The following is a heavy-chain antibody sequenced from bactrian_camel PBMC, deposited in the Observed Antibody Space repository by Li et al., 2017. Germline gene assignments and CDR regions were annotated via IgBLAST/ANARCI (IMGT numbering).Heavy chain of an antibody. Sequence: VQLVESGGGSVQAGGSLTLSCVVSGYDRSSSCFGWFRQPPGKLREGVAAWHTTRAVSYSDLVKGRFTISRDSAKNTVYLQMNNLQPEDTATYYCAEGRGSRGEHCYSLNYWGQGTQVTVS. CDR3: AEGRGSRGEHCYSLNY. D-gene: IGHD6*01. CDR2: WHTTRAVS. J-gene: IGHJ4*01. CDR1: GYDRSSSC. V-gene: IGHV3S1*01.